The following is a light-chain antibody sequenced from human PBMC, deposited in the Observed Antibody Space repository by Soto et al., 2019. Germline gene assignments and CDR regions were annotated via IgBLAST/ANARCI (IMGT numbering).Light chain of an antibody. Sequence: EIVLTQSPATLSLSPGERATLSCRASQSVSSYLAWYQQKPGQAPRLLIYDASNSATGIPARFSVSGSGTDFTLTISSLEPEDFAVYYCQQRSNWRVTFGGGTKVEIK. V-gene: IGKV3-11*01. CDR3: QQRSNWRVT. J-gene: IGKJ4*01. CDR1: QSVSSY. CDR2: DAS.